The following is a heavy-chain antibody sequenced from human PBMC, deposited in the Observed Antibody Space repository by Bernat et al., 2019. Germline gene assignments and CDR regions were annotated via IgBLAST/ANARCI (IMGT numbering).Heavy chain of an antibody. J-gene: IGHJ6*03. CDR1: GFTVSSNY. D-gene: IGHD4-17*01. V-gene: IGHV3-53*02. CDR3: ARGYGDYVNYYYMDV. CDR2: IYSGGNT. Sequence: EVQLVETGGGLIQPGGSLRLSCAASGFTVSSNYMSWVRQAPGKGLEWVSVIYSGGNTYYADSVKGRFTIARDNSKNTLSLQMNSLRGEDTAVYYCARGYGDYVNYYYMDVWGKGPRSPSP.